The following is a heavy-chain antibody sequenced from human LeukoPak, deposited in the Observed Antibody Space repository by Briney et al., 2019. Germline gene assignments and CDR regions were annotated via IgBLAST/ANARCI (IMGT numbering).Heavy chain of an antibody. CDR2: ISYDGGNK. CDR1: GFTFSSYA. Sequence: GGSLRLSCAASGFTFSSYAMHWVRQAPGKGLEWVAVISYDGGNKYYADSVKGRFTISRDNSKNTLYLQMNSLRAEDTAVYYCARSIVATINGDYWGQGTLVTVSS. CDR3: ARSIVATINGDY. J-gene: IGHJ4*02. D-gene: IGHD5-12*01. V-gene: IGHV3-30*04.